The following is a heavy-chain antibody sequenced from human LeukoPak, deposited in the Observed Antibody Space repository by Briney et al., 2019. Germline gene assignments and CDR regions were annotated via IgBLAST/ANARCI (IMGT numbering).Heavy chain of an antibody. CDR3: ATMLRGIVVPRFDD. CDR1: GFTLTELS. CDR2: FDPEDGEI. J-gene: IGHJ4*02. V-gene: IGHV1-24*01. D-gene: IGHD3-10*01. Sequence: ASVKVSCKVSGFTLTELSMHWVRQAPGKGLERMGGFDPEDGEIIYAQNFQDRVTMTEDTSADTAYMELSSLRSDDTAVYYCATMLRGIVVPRFDDWGQGTLLTVSS.